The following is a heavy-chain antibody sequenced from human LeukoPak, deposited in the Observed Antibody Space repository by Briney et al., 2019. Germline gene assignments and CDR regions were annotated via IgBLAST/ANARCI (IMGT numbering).Heavy chain of an antibody. J-gene: IGHJ4*02. D-gene: IGHD2-15*01. V-gene: IGHV1-2*02. CDR3: ARDSGTSAVGN. Sequence: ASVNVSCKASGYTFTGYYMHWVRQAPGQGLEWMGWINPNNGGTNYAQKFQGRVTMTRETSISTAYMELSRLRSDDTAVYYCARDSGTSAVGNWGQGTLVTVSS. CDR1: GYTFTGYY. CDR2: INPNNGGT.